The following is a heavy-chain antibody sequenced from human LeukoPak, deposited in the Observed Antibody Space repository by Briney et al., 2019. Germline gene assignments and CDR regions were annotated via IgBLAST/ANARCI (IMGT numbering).Heavy chain of an antibody. D-gene: IGHD4-17*01. CDR2: INPNSGGT. J-gene: IGHJ6*02. Sequence: ASVKVSCKASGYTFTCYYMHWVRQAPGQGLEWMGWINPNSGGTNYAQKFQGRVTMTRDTSISTAYMELSRLRSDDTAVYYCARDLGRTVTYYYYYGMDVWGQGTTVTVSS. V-gene: IGHV1-2*02. CDR1: GYTFTCYY. CDR3: ARDLGRTVTYYYYYGMDV.